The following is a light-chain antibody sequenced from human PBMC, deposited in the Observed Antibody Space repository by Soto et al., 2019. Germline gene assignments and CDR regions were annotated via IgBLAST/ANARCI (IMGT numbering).Light chain of an antibody. CDR2: AAS. CDR3: QQYYSYPMYT. Sequence: AIRMTQSPSSFSASTGDRVTITCRASQGISSYLAWYQQKPGKAPKLLIYAASTLQSGVPSRFSGSGSGTDFTLIISSLQSEDFATYYCQQYYSYPMYTFGQGTKLEIK. CDR1: QGISSY. J-gene: IGKJ2*01. V-gene: IGKV1-8*01.